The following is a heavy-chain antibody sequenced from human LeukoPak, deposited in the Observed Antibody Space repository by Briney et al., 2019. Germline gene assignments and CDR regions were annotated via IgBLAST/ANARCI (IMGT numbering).Heavy chain of an antibody. J-gene: IGHJ4*02. CDR3: AKDREDYYDSSGYYVY. V-gene: IGHV3-30*02. CDR1: GFTFSSYG. D-gene: IGHD3-22*01. CDR2: IRYDGSNK. Sequence: GGSLRLSCAASGFTFSSYGMHWVRQAPGKGLEWVAFIRYDGSNKYYADSVKGRFTTSRDNSKNTLYLQMNSLRAEDTAVYYCAKDREDYYDSSGYYVYWGQGTLVTVSS.